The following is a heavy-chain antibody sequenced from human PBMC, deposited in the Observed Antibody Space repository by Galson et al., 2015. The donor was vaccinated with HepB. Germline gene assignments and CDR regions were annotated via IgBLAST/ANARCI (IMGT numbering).Heavy chain of an antibody. D-gene: IGHD5-12*01. J-gene: IGHJ4*02. CDR1: GGTFRRYA. CDR3: ARGEYSGYDYDQRIGWLKS. Sequence: SVKVSCKASGGTFRRYAISWVRQAPGQGLEWMGGIIPIFGTENYAQKFQGRVTITADKSTSTAYMELSSLRSEDTAVYYCARGEYSGYDYDQRIGWLKSWGQGTLVTVSS. CDR2: IIPIFGTE. V-gene: IGHV1-69*06.